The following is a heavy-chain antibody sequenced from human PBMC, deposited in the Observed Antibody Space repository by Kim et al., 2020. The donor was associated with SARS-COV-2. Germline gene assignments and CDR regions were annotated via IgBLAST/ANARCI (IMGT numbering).Heavy chain of an antibody. V-gene: IGHV3-48*03. J-gene: IGHJ5*02. Sequence: GGSLRLSCAASGFTFSSYEMNWVRQAPGKGLEWVSYISSSGSTIYYADSVKDRFTISRDNAKNSLYLQMNSLRAEDTAVYYCARGITIFGVANWFDPWGQGTLVTVSS. CDR2: ISSSGSTI. D-gene: IGHD3-3*01. CDR3: ARGITIFGVANWFDP. CDR1: GFTFSSYE.